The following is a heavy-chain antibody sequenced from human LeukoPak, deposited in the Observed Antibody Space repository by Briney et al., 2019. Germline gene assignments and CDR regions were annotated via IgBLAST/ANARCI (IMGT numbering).Heavy chain of an antibody. CDR1: GGSTSSYY. J-gene: IGHJ5*02. Sequence: SETLSLTCSVSGGSTSSYYWSWIRQPPGKGLEWIGYIYYSGSTYYNPSLKSRVTISVDTSKNQFSLKLSSVTAADTAVYYCANYGSGSYRFDPWGQGTLVTVSS. V-gene: IGHV4-59*06. CDR3: ANYGSGSYRFDP. D-gene: IGHD3-10*01. CDR2: IYYSGST.